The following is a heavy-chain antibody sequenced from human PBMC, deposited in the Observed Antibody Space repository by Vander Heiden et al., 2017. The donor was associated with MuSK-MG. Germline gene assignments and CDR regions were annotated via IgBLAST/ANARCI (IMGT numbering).Heavy chain of an antibody. V-gene: IGHV3-21*01. J-gene: IGHJ6*03. CDR3: AAADWSDSYHYY. D-gene: IGHD2-21*01. CDR1: GFTFRTYY. CDR2: INHTNTST. Sequence: EVQMVWSGGRLVKPWGSLRLPCRSCGFTFRTYYLNWVRQAPGEGLEWVSSINHTNTSTYHVVSGRGRFTICRDNAKNALYLQTRTPRANAAAVYYCAAADWSDSYHYY.